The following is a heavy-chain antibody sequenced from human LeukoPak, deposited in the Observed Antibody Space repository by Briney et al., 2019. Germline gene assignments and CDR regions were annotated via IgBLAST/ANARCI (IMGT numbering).Heavy chain of an antibody. J-gene: IGHJ4*02. V-gene: IGHV1-69*13. CDR3: ASGGTTGDASVDY. Sequence: GASVKVSCKASGGTFSSYAISWVRQAPGQGLEWMGGIIPIFGTANYAQKFQGRVTITADESTSTAYMELSSLRSEDTAVYYCASGGTTGDASVDYWGQGTLVTVSS. D-gene: IGHD1-7*01. CDR1: GGTFSSYA. CDR2: IIPIFGTA.